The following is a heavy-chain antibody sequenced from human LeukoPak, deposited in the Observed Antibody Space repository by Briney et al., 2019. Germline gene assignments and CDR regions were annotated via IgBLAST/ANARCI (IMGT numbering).Heavy chain of an antibody. CDR1: GFTFSSYS. J-gene: IGHJ6*03. CDR2: ISSSSSYI. CDR3: ARAGSSWYPSYYYYYYMDV. V-gene: IGHV3-21*01. D-gene: IGHD6-13*01. Sequence: PGGSLRLSCAASGFTFSSYSMNWVRQAPGKGLEWVSSISSSSSYIYYADSVKGRFTISRDNAKNSLYLQMNSLRAEDTAVYYCARAGSSWYPSYYYYYYMDVWGKETTVTISS.